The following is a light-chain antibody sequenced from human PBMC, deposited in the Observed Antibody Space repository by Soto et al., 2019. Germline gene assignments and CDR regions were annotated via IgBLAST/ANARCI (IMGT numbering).Light chain of an antibody. Sequence: QSALTQPPSASGSPGQSVTISCTGTSSDVGGYNYVSWYQQHPGTAPKLMIYEVFKRPSGVPDRFSGSKSGNTASLTVSGLQAEDEADYYCSSYAGSNSFDVFGTGTKLTVL. V-gene: IGLV2-8*01. CDR3: SSYAGSNSFDV. CDR1: SSDVGGYNY. J-gene: IGLJ1*01. CDR2: EVF.